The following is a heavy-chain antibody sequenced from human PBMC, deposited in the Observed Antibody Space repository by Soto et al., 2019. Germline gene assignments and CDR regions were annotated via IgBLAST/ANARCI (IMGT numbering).Heavy chain of an antibody. Sequence: EVQLLESGGGLVQPGGSLRLSCAASGFTFSSYAMSWVRQAPGKGLEWVSAISGSGGSTYYADSVKGRFTISRDNSKNTLYLQRNSLRAEDMAVYYCAKKSGGGGAYYDFWSGYYAYYYYMDVWGKGTTVTVSS. CDR1: GFTFSSYA. CDR2: ISGSGGST. J-gene: IGHJ6*03. D-gene: IGHD3-3*01. V-gene: IGHV3-23*01. CDR3: AKKSGGGGAYYDFWSGYYAYYYYMDV.